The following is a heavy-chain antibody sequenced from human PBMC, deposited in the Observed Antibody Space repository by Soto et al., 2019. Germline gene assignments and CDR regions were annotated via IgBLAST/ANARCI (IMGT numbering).Heavy chain of an antibody. CDR2: ISPYDGST. CDR1: GFTFTNYF. J-gene: IGHJ6*02. Sequence: QVQLVQSGAEVKKPGASVKVSCKASGFTFTNYFFHWVRQAPRPGLEWMGIISPYDGSTNDVQSLQGRVTMTSDTSTSTVYMELSSLRSEDTAVYYCARGDGRGSSGFYYYYGMDVWGHGTTVTVSS. D-gene: IGHD6-25*01. V-gene: IGHV1-46*01. CDR3: ARGDGRGSSGFYYYYGMDV.